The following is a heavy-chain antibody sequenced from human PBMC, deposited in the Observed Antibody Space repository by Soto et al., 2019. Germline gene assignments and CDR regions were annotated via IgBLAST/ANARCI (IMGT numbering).Heavy chain of an antibody. D-gene: IGHD4-17*01. CDR2: IIPIFGTA. J-gene: IGHJ6*02. CDR1: GCTFSSYA. V-gene: IGHV1-69*13. CDR3: ARNGDKNYYYYYGMDV. Sequence: VAAVKVSCKASGCTFSSYAISWVRQAPGQGLEWMGGIIPIFGTANYAQKFQGRVTITADESTSTAYMELSSLRSEDTAVYYCARNGDKNYYYYYGMDVWGQGTTVTVSS.